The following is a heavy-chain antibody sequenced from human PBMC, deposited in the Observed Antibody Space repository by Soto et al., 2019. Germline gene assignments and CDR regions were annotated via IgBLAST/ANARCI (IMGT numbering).Heavy chain of an antibody. CDR3: AKDLRYSSSNYFDY. V-gene: IGHV3-23*01. Sequence: PVGSLRLSCAASGFTFSSYAMSWVRQAPGKGLEWVSAISGSGGSTYYADSVKGRFTISRDNSKNTLYLQMNSLRAEDTAVYYCAKDLRYSSSNYFDYWGQGTLVTVSS. CDR2: ISGSGGST. CDR1: GFTFSSYA. D-gene: IGHD6-6*01. J-gene: IGHJ4*02.